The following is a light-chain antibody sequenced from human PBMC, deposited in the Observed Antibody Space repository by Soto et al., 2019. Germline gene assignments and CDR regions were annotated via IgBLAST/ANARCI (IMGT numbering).Light chain of an antibody. J-gene: IGKJ4*01. CDR2: GAS. V-gene: IGKV3-15*01. CDR3: QQYNNWPPLT. Sequence: IVMTQSPATLSVSPGERATLSCRASQSVSSNLAWYQQKPGQAPRLLIYGASTRATGIPARFSGSGSGTEFTLTISSLQSEDFAFYYCQQYNNWPPLTFCGGTKVDIK. CDR1: QSVSSN.